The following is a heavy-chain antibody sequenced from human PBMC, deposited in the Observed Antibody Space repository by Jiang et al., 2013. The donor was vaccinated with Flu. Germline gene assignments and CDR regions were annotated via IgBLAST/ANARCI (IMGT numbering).Heavy chain of an antibody. V-gene: IGHV4-31*03. J-gene: IGHJ6*02. Sequence: EYGPGLVTPSQTLSLTCTVSGASISSFGDYWSWVRQHPGKGLEWIGYIYYSGSTYYNPSLDSRVSISMDTSKNQFYLQLNSVTAADTAVYYCAFPGIRSQYYFGLDVWAKGPRSPSP. CDR2: IYYSGST. CDR3: AFPGIRSQYYFGLDV. CDR1: GASISSFGDY. D-gene: IGHD3-10*01.